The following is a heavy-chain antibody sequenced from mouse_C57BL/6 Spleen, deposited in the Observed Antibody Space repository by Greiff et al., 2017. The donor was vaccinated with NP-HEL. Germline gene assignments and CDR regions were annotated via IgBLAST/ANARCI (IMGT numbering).Heavy chain of an antibody. J-gene: IGHJ2*01. CDR2: IYPGDGDT. Sequence: VKLQQSGPELVKPGASVKISCKASGYAFSSSWRNWVKQRPGKGLEWIGRIYPGDGDTNYNGKFKGKATLTADKSSSTAYMQLSSLTSEDSAVYFCARGGLRRFDYWGQGTTLTVSS. D-gene: IGHD2-4*01. CDR3: ARGGLRRFDY. V-gene: IGHV1-82*01. CDR1: GYAFSSSW.